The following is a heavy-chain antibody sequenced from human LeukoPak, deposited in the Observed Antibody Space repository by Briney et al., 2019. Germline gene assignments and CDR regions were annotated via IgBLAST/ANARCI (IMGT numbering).Heavy chain of an antibody. CDR1: GFSFSDTW. CDR3: AKQLGYCSDGSCYFPY. CDR2: ISNNGGYT. D-gene: IGHD2-15*01. V-gene: IGHV3-23*01. J-gene: IGHJ4*02. Sequence: GGSLRLSCVGSGFSFSDTWMSWVRQPPGKGLEWVSAISNNGGYTYYADSVQGRFTISRDNSKSTLCLQMNSLRAEDTAVYYCAKQLGYCSDGSCYFPYWGQGTLVTVSS.